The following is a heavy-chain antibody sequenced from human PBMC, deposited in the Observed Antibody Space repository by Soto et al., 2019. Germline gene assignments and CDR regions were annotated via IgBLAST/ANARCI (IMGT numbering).Heavy chain of an antibody. CDR2: INHSGST. CDR3: ARGWGRIFDY. Sequence: QVQLQQWGAGLLKPSETLSLTCAVYGGSFSGYYWSWIRQPPGKGLEWIGEINHSGSTNYNPSLKGRVTISADTSKNPFSLKLSSVTAADTAVYYCARGWGRIFDYWGQGTLVTVSS. D-gene: IGHD7-27*01. J-gene: IGHJ4*02. V-gene: IGHV4-34*01. CDR1: GGSFSGYY.